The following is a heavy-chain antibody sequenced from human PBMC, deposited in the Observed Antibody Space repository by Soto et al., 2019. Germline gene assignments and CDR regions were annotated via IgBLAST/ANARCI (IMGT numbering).Heavy chain of an antibody. Sequence: ASVKVSCKTSGYTFNTSGISWVRQAPGQGLEWVGWIRPDNGNRKSAQRLQGRVTLTTDTSASTAYMELRSLTSDDTAMYYCARDTESNSYNDWGQGTLVTVSS. V-gene: IGHV1-18*01. D-gene: IGHD1-20*01. CDR2: IRPDNGNR. CDR1: GYTFNTSG. J-gene: IGHJ4*02. CDR3: ARDTESNSYND.